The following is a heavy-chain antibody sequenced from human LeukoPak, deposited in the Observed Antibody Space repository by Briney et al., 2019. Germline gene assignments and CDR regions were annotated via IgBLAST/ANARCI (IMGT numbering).Heavy chain of an antibody. V-gene: IGHV5-51*01. J-gene: IGHJ5*02. CDR2: IYPDDSDT. CDR3: VRQRGASGTINHFDP. CDR1: GYSFTTYR. Sequence: GGSLQISCKTSGYSFTTYRIGWVRPMPGTGVGWVGAIYPDDSDTRYSPSFQGQVVISADRSIRTAYLQWNTLKTSDTAMYYCVRQRGASGTINHFDPWGQGTLVTVSS. D-gene: IGHD3-10*01.